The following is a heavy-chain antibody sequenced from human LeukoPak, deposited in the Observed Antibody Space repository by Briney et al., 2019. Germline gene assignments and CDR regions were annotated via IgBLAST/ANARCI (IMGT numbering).Heavy chain of an antibody. CDR3: ATQSSSWALGAFDI. Sequence: GGSLRLSCAASGFTFSSYAMHWVRQAPGKGLEWVANIKQDGSEKYYVDSVKGRFTISRDNAKNSLYLQMNSLRAEDTAVYYCATQSSSWALGAFDIWGQGTMVTVSS. V-gene: IGHV3-7*01. J-gene: IGHJ3*02. CDR1: GFTFSSYA. CDR2: IKQDGSEK. D-gene: IGHD6-13*01.